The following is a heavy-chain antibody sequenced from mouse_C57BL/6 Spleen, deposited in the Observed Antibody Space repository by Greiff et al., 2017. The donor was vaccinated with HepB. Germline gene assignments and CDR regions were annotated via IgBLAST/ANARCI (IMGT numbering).Heavy chain of an antibody. Sequence: VQLQQSGAELVKPGASVKLSCTASGFNIKDYYMHWVKQRTEQGLEWIGRIDPEDGETKYAPKFPGKATITADTSSNTAYLQLSSLTSEDTAVYYCASGGNYGYFDVWGTGTTVTVSS. CDR3: ASGGNYGYFDV. CDR2: IDPEDGET. V-gene: IGHV14-2*01. D-gene: IGHD2-1*01. J-gene: IGHJ1*03. CDR1: GFNIKDYY.